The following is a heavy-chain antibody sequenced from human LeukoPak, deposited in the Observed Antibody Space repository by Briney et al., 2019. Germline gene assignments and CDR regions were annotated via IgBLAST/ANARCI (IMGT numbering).Heavy chain of an antibody. CDR2: IYYSGST. CDR3: ARDHGSGSYYYYGMDV. D-gene: IGHD3-10*01. CDR1: GGSISSSSYY. V-gene: IGHV4-39*07. J-gene: IGHJ6*02. Sequence: SETLSLTCTVSGGSISSSSYYWGWIRQPPGKGLEWIGSIYYSGSTYYNPSLKSRVTISVDTSKNQFSLKLSSVTAADTAVYYCARDHGSGSYYYYGMDVWGQGTTVTVSS.